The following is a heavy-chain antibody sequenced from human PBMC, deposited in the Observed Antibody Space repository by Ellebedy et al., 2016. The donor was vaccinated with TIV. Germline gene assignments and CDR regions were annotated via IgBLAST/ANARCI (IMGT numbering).Heavy chain of an antibody. D-gene: IGHD6-19*01. CDR1: GFTFSSHD. J-gene: IGHJ5*02. V-gene: IGHV3-13*01. Sequence: GESLKISCAASGFTFSSHDMHWVRQATGKGLEWVSAIGTAGDTYYPGSVKGRFTISRDNSKNTMYLEMNSLRAEDTAVYYCARDRGSGWYEAWFDPWGQGTLVTVSS. CDR2: IGTAGDT. CDR3: ARDRGSGWYEAWFDP.